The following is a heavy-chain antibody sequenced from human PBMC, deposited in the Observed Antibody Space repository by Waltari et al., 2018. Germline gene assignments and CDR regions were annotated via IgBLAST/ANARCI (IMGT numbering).Heavy chain of an antibody. Sequence: EVQLVESGGGLVQPGGSLRLSCSASGFTFSSYAMHWVRQAPGKGLEYVSAINSHGTKTYYADSVKGRFTISRDNSKNTLYLQMSSLRTEDTAVYYCVKDEDDTSGYPSWGQGTLVTVSS. CDR1: GFTFSSYA. J-gene: IGHJ5*02. CDR3: VKDEDDTSGYPS. D-gene: IGHD3-22*01. V-gene: IGHV3-64D*06. CDR2: INSHGTKT.